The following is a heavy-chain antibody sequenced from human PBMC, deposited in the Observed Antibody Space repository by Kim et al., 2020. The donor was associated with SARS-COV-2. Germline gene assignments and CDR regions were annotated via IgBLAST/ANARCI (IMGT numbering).Heavy chain of an antibody. V-gene: IGHV3-21*01. CDR3: AREGAEAGDY. Sequence: GGSLRLSCAASGFTFSSYSMNWVRQAPGKGLEWVSSINSNSSYIYYADSVKGRFTISRDNAKNSLYLQMNSLRAEDTAVYYCAREGAEAGDYWGQGTLVT. CDR1: GFTFSSYS. J-gene: IGHJ4*02. CDR2: INSNSSYI. D-gene: IGHD6-25*01.